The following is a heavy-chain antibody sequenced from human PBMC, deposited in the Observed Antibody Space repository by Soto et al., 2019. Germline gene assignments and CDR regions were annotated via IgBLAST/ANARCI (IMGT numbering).Heavy chain of an antibody. Sequence: QVQLVQSGAEVKKPGSSVKVSCKASGGSFKNYAISWVRQAPGKGLEWMGGIIAVLGTGNYAQQFQGRVTITADESTGTAYMELRSLRSEDTAVYYCARAGRVAAAVQTNNNWFDLWGQGTLVTVSS. CDR1: GGSFKNYA. V-gene: IGHV1-69*01. CDR3: ARAGRVAAAVQTNNNWFDL. J-gene: IGHJ5*02. D-gene: IGHD6-13*01. CDR2: IIAVLGTG.